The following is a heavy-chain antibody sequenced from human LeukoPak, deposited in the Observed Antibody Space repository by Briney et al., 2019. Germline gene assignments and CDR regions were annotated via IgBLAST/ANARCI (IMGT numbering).Heavy chain of an antibody. CDR2: ISSSGST. CDR3: ARGPYSYDSSGAFDI. D-gene: IGHD3-22*01. J-gene: IGHJ3*02. V-gene: IGHV4-61*02. Sequence: SETLSLTCTVSGDSISSGDYYWSWIRQPAGKGLEWIGRISSSGSTNYNPSLKRRVTISVDTSKNQFFLKLGSVTAAGTAVYFCARGPYSYDSSGAFDIWGQRTMVSVSS. CDR1: GDSISSGDYY.